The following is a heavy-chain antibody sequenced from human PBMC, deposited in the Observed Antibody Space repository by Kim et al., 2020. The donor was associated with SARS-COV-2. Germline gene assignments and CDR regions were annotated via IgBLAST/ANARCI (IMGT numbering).Heavy chain of an antibody. D-gene: IGHD1-20*01. Sequence: TNYPDPVKGRFTLSRDNSKNTPYLQMNSLRAEDTAIYYCAKRLVSGTFDYWGQGTLVTVSS. CDR3: AKRLVSGTFDY. J-gene: IGHJ4*02. V-gene: IGHV3-23*01. CDR2: T.